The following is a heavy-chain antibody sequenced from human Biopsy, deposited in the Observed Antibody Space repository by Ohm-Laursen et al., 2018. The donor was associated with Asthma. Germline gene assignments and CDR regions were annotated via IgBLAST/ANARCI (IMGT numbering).Heavy chain of an antibody. CDR3: ARDRGTPDAFNI. Sequence: GPLRLSCTASGFTFSPYWMHWARQAPGKGLVWVAHINGDGSNINYADAVKGRFSISRDNAKSTLYLEMNNLRDEDTAVYYCARDRGTPDAFNIWGQGTMVTVSS. CDR1: GFTFSPYW. CDR2: INGDGSNI. D-gene: IGHD3-10*01. J-gene: IGHJ3*02. V-gene: IGHV3-74*01.